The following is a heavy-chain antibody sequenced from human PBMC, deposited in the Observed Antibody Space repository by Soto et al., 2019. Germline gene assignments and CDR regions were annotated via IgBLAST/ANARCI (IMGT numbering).Heavy chain of an antibody. Sequence: QITLEESGPTLVKPTQTLTLTCTFSGFSLSARGVGVGWIRQPPGKALEWLALIYWNDDKRYTPSLKSRLTLTKDPSKNPGVLTMTNMGPVDTATYYCAHSPWGAAPDYWGQGTLVTVSS. D-gene: IGHD3-16*01. CDR1: GFSLSARGVG. V-gene: IGHV2-5*01. CDR2: IYWNDDK. CDR3: AHSPWGAAPDY. J-gene: IGHJ4*02.